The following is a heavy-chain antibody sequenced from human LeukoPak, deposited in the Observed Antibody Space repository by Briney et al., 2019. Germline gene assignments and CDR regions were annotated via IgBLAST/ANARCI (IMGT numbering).Heavy chain of an antibody. V-gene: IGHV4-34*01. CDR2: INHSGST. CDR1: GGSFSGYY. CDR3: ARGFSSSSLWGSYRALGY. Sequence: SETLSLTCAVYGGSFSGYYWSWIRQPPGKGLEWIGEINHSGSTNYNPSLKSRVTISVDTSKNQFSLKLSSVTAADTAVYYCARGFSSSSLWGSYRALGYWGKGTLVTVSS. D-gene: IGHD3-16*02. J-gene: IGHJ4*02.